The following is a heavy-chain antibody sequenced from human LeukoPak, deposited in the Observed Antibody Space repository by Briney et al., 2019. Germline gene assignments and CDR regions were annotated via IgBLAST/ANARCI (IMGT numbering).Heavy chain of an antibody. V-gene: IGHV4-30-4*01. CDR2: IYYSGST. J-gene: IGHJ4*02. D-gene: IGHD5-18*01. CDR1: GGSISSGDYY. CDR3: ATVDTAMVHVSY. Sequence: SQTLSLTCTVSGGSISSGDYYWSWIRQPPGKGLEWIGYIYYSGSTYYNPSLKSRVTISVDTSKNQFSLKLSSVTAADTAVYYCATVDTAMVHVSYWGQGTLVTVSS.